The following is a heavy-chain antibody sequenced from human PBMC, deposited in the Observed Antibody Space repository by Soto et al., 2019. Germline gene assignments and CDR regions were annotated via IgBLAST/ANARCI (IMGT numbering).Heavy chain of an antibody. Sequence: QVQLVESGGGLVKPGGSLRLSCAASGFTFSDYYMSWIRQAPGKGLEWISYISGPNIYTNYADSVKGRFTISRDNANNSLYLQMDSLRVEDTAVYYCARDGGEVIPAAIGGGYGMDVWGQGTTVTVSS. CDR1: GFTFSDYY. J-gene: IGHJ6*02. V-gene: IGHV3-11*06. CDR2: ISGPNIYT. D-gene: IGHD2-2*01. CDR3: ARDGGEVIPAAIGGGYGMDV.